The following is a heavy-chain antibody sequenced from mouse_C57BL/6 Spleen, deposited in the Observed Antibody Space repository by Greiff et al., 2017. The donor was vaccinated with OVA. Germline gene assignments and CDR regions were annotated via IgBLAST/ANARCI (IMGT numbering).Heavy chain of an antibody. D-gene: IGHD2-1*01. CDR2: ISSGSSTI. Sequence: EVMLVESGGGLVKPGGSLKLSCAASGFTFSDYGMHWVRQAPEKGLEWVAYISSGSSTIYYADTVKGRFTISRDNAKNTLFLQMTSLRSEDTAMDYCARPLYYGNYEGFAYWGQGTLVTVSA. V-gene: IGHV5-17*01. CDR1: GFTFSDYG. CDR3: ARPLYYGNYEGFAY. J-gene: IGHJ3*01.